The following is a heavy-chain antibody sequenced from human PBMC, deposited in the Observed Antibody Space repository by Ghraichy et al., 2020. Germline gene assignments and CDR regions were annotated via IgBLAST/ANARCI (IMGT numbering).Heavy chain of an antibody. CDR3: ARDRDYDFWSGYYFRYYYGMDV. V-gene: IGHV3-7*01. CDR2: IKQDGSEK. J-gene: IGHJ6*02. D-gene: IGHD3-3*01. Sequence: GGSLRLSCAASGFTFSSYWMSWVRQAPGKGLEWVANIKQDGSEKYYVDSVKGRFTFSRDNANNSLYLQMNSLRAEDTAVYYCARDRDYDFWSGYYFRYYYGMDVWGHGTAVTVSS. CDR1: GFTFSSYW.